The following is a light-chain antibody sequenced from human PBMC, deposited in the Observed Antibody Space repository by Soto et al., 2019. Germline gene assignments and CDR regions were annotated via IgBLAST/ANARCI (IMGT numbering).Light chain of an antibody. CDR2: DVS. Sequence: EVVLTQSPGTLSLSPGERGALSCRASQTISRNAVAWYQQRPGHAPTLLIYDVSSRATGIPDRFSGSGSRTDFTLTISRLEPEDFAVYYCQHYGASPGAFGPGTKVDIK. V-gene: IGKV3-20*01. J-gene: IGKJ3*01. CDR3: QHYGASPGA. CDR1: QTISRNA.